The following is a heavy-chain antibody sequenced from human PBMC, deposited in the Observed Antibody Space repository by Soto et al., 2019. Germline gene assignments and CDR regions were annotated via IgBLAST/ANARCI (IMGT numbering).Heavy chain of an antibody. D-gene: IGHD5-18*01. Sequence: SETLSLTCAVSGASISSSGHYWGWIRQPTGKGLEWIGTVYYTGSTYYNPSLRSRVAISVDTSKSQFSLNLNSVTAADTAVYYCARHHTESLYYFYMDVWGKGTPVTVSS. J-gene: IGHJ6*03. CDR3: ARHHTESLYYFYMDV. V-gene: IGHV4-39*01. CDR1: GASISSSGHY. CDR2: VYYTGST.